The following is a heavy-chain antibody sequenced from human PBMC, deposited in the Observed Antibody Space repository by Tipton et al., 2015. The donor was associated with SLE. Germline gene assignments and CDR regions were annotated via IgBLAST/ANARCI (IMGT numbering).Heavy chain of an antibody. J-gene: IGHJ6*02. Sequence: QLVQSGAEVKKPGSSVKVSCKASGGTFSSYAISWVRQAPGQGLEGMGGIIPIFGTANYAQRFQGRVTITADESTSTAYMGLSSLRSEDTAVYYWARGEYCYGSRGYYCYGMDVWGQGTTVTVSS. CDR1: GGTFSSYA. D-gene: IGHD3-10*01. CDR2: IIPIFGTA. CDR3: ARGEYCYGSRGYYCYGMDV. V-gene: IGHV1-69*01.